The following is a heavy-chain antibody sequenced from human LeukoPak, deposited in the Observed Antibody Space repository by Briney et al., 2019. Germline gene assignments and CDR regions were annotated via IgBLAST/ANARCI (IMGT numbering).Heavy chain of an antibody. V-gene: IGHV3-21*01. D-gene: IGHD4-23*01. CDR2: ISTSSSYI. CDR1: RFTFSNYG. CDR3: ARHDYGANLLRMAV. J-gene: IGHJ6*03. Sequence: GGSLRLSCTAYRFTFSNYGMHWVRQAPGKGLEWISYISTSSSYIYYADSVKGRFTVSRDNAMNSLFLQMNSLIAEDKAVYYCARHDYGANLLRMAVWGKWTTVTVSS.